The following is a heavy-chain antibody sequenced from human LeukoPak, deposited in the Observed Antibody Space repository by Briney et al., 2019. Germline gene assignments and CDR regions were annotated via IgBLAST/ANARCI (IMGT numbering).Heavy chain of an antibody. J-gene: IGHJ5*02. CDR2: IYHSGST. D-gene: IGHD3-10*01. CDR3: ARNPPYYYGSGNSMAGSDP. CDR1: GGSLSSSNW. Sequence: PSGTLSLTCAVSGGSLSSSNWWSWVRQPPGKGLEWIGEIYHSGSTNYNPSLKSRVTISVDKSKNQFSLKLSSVTAADRAVYYCARNPPYYYGSGNSMAGSDPWGQGTLVTVSS. V-gene: IGHV4-4*02.